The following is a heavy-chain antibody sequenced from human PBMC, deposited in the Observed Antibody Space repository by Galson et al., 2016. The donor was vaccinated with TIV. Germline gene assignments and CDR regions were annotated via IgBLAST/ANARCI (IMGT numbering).Heavy chain of an antibody. J-gene: IGHJ4*02. V-gene: IGHV3-23*01. CDR3: VEDPDMVYGNSDFDS. Sequence: SLRLSCAASGFRFRSYAMTWVRQAPGKGLEWVSSISGGGDITYYADSVKGRFTISRDNSRNTLYLQMNSLRVDDTAVYYCVEDPDMVYGNSDFDSWGQGTLVTVSS. CDR1: GFRFRSYA. CDR2: ISGGGDIT. D-gene: IGHD3-10*01.